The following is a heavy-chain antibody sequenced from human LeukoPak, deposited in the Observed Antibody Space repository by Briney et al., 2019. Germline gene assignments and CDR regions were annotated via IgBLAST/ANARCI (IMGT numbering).Heavy chain of an antibody. V-gene: IGHV1-69*13. CDR2: IIPIFGTA. CDR3: ARGGSRITIFWPYYYGMDV. J-gene: IGHJ6*02. D-gene: IGHD3-9*01. Sequence: SVKVSCKASGGTFSSYAISWVRQAPGQGLEWMGGIIPIFGTANYAQKFQGRVTITADESTSTAYMELSSLRSEDTAVYYCARGGSRITIFWPYYYGMDVWGQGTTVTASS. CDR1: GGTFSSYA.